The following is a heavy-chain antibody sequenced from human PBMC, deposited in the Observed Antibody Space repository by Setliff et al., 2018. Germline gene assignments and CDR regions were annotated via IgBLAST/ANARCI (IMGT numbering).Heavy chain of an antibody. CDR2: MYSSGST. Sequence: SETLSLTCTVSGGPINRDRYYWGWIRQPPGKGLEWIGSMYSSGSTYYNPSLKSRVTISVDTSRNQFSLKLSSVTAADTAAYYCASHPRVTIFGVVAFDYWGQGILVTVS. D-gene: IGHD3-3*01. CDR3: ASHPRVTIFGVVAFDY. J-gene: IGHJ4*02. V-gene: IGHV4-39*01. CDR1: GGPINRDRYY.